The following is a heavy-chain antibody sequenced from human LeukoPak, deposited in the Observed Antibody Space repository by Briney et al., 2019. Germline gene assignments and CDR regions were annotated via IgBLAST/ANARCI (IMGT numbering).Heavy chain of an antibody. CDR1: GGSISSYY. CDR3: ARAKGPTVVPAAIGRFYYYYGMDV. J-gene: IGHJ6*02. V-gene: IGHV4-59*01. Sequence: SETLSLTCTVSGGSISSYYWSWIRQPPGKGLEWIGYIYYSGSTNHNPSLKSRVTISVDTSKNQFSLKLSSVTAADTAVYYCARAKGPTVVPAAIGRFYYYYGMDVWGQGTTVTVSS. CDR2: IYYSGST. D-gene: IGHD2-2*02.